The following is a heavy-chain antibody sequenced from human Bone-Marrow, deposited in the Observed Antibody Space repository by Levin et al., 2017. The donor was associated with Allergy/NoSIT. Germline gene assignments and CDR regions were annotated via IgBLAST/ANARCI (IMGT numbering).Heavy chain of an antibody. Sequence: GGSLRLSCAASGFTLSGYWMSWVRQAPGKGLEWVANIKEDGSEKNYVGSVKGRFTISRDNAKNSLYLQMNSLRAEDTALYFCARGVGSDYWGQGTLVTVSS. J-gene: IGHJ4*02. V-gene: IGHV3-7*01. D-gene: IGHD1-26*01. CDR2: IKEDGSEK. CDR1: GFTLSGYW. CDR3: ARGVGSDY.